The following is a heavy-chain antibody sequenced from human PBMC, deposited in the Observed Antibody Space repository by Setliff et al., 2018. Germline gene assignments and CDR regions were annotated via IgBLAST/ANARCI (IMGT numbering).Heavy chain of an antibody. D-gene: IGHD3-10*01. J-gene: IGHJ4*02. CDR1: GGSISSGGFY. Sequence: NPSETLSLTCSVSGGSISSGGFYWSWIRQSAGRGLEWIGHFHTGGATDYNLSLKSRVTISLDSSKNQFSLRLSSVTAADAAVYFCARESATIGEFPLYYFDKWGQGIPVTVS. CDR2: FHTGGAT. CDR3: ARESATIGEFPLYYFDK. V-gene: IGHV4-61*09.